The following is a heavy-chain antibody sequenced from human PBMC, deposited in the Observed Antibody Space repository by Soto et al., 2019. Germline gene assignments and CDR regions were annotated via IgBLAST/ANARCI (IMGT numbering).Heavy chain of an antibody. CDR3: ARGQAAAGTSDFDY. V-gene: IGHV4-34*01. D-gene: IGHD6-13*01. Sequence: QVQLQQWGAGLLKPSETLSLTCAVYGGSFSGYYWSWIRRPPGKGLEWIGEINHSGSTNYNPSLKSRVTISVDTSKNQFSLKLSSVTAADTAVYYCARGQAAAGTSDFDYWGQGTLVTVSS. J-gene: IGHJ4*02. CDR2: INHSGST. CDR1: GGSFSGYY.